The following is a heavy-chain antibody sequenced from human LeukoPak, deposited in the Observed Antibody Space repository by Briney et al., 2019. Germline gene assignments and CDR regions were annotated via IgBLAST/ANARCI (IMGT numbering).Heavy chain of an antibody. CDR2: IASDGSHT. D-gene: IGHD2-21*01. Sequence: GGSLRLSCAASGFTFSTYFMHWVRQAPGKGLEWVADIASDGSHTFYVESVKGRFTISRDNSKNTLYLQINSLRAEDTAVYFCARERQDTILHSGAFDIWGQGTMVTVSS. V-gene: IGHV3-30-3*01. CDR1: GFTFSTYF. J-gene: IGHJ3*02. CDR3: ARERQDTILHSGAFDI.